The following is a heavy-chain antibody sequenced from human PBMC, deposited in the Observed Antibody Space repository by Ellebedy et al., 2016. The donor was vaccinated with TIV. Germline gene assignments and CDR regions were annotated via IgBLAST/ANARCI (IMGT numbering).Heavy chain of an antibody. V-gene: IGHV3-30*18. Sequence: GGSLRLSXAASGFTFSSYGMHWVRQAPGKGLEWVAVISYDGSNKYYADSVKGRFTISRDNSKNTLYLQMNSLRAEDTAVYYCAKDHLGPYDYVWGSYVGFDYWGQGTLVTVSS. CDR2: ISYDGSNK. D-gene: IGHD3-16*01. CDR1: GFTFSSYG. J-gene: IGHJ4*02. CDR3: AKDHLGPYDYVWGSYVGFDY.